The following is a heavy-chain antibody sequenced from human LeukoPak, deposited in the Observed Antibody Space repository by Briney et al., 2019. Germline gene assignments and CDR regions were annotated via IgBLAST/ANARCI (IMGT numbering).Heavy chain of an antibody. Sequence: SDTLSLTCAVYGGSVSGYYWSWIRQPPEKGLEWIGEISHRGRTHYTPSLQSRVTMSVDTSKNQFALNLNSVTAADTAVYYCARVPLRFLEPLDYWGQGILVTVSS. CDR3: ARVPLRFLEPLDY. CDR1: GGSVSGYY. CDR2: ISHRGRT. D-gene: IGHD3-3*01. V-gene: IGHV4-34*01. J-gene: IGHJ4*02.